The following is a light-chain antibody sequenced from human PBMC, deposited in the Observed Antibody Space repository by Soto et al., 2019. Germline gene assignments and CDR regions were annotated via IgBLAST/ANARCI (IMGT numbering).Light chain of an antibody. CDR1: QSISNY. CDR3: QQRSDWPLT. J-gene: IGKJ4*01. Sequence: ETVLTQSPGTLYLSPGERATLSCRASQSISNYLAWYQQKPGQAPRLLLYDASNRATGIPAKFSGSVSGTDFTLTISSLEPEDFAVYYCQQRSDWPLTFGGGTKVEIK. CDR2: DAS. V-gene: IGKV3-11*01.